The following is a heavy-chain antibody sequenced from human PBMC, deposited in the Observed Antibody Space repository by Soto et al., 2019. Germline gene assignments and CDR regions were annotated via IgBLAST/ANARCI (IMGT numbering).Heavy chain of an antibody. V-gene: IGHV4-34*01. CDR1: GGSFSGYY. CDR2: INHSGST. CDR3: ARGGNFGIRFLEWTSFRQTYYYYGMDV. D-gene: IGHD3-3*01. Sequence: QVQLQQWGAGLLKPSETLSLTCAVYGGSFSGYYWSWIRQPPGKGLEWIGEINHSGSTNYNPSLKSRVTISVDTSKNQFPLKLSSVTAADTAVYYCARGGNFGIRFLEWTSFRQTYYYYGMDVWGQGTTVTVSS. J-gene: IGHJ6*02.